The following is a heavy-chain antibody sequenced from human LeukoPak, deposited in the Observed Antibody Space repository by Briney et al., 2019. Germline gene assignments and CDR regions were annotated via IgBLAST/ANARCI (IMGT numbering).Heavy chain of an antibody. CDR2: ISYDGSNK. D-gene: IGHD2-15*01. Sequence: GRSLRLSCAASRFTFSSYTMHWVRQAPGKGLEWVAVISYDGSNKYYADSVKGRFTISRDNAKNSLYLQMNSLRAEDTAVYYCARDGRYCSGGSCYDESYFDYWGQGTLVTVSS. CDR1: RFTFSSYT. CDR3: ARDGRYCSGGSCYDESYFDY. J-gene: IGHJ4*02. V-gene: IGHV3-30-3*01.